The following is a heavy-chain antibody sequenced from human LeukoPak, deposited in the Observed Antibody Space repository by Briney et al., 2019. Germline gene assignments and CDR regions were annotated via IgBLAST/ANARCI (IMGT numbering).Heavy chain of an antibody. Sequence: ASVKVSCKASGYTFTTYVIIWVRQAPGQGLEWMGVINPSGGSTTYAQKFQGRVTMTRDMSTSTVYMELISLRSEDTAVYYCARVHHYFDIAFDYWGEGTLVTVSS. CDR2: INPSGGST. V-gene: IGHV1-46*01. J-gene: IGHJ4*02. CDR3: ARVHHYFDIAFDY. D-gene: IGHD3-22*01. CDR1: GYTFTTYV.